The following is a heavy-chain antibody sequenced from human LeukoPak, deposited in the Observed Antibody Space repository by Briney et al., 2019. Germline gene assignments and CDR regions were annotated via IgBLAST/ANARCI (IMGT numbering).Heavy chain of an antibody. CDR3: ARISSAPFDY. Sequence: ASVKVSCKASGYTFTGYYLHWVRQAPGQGLEWMGWINPDSGGTNYAQKFQGRVTMTRDTSISTAYMELSRLTSDDTAVYYCARISSAPFDYWGQGTLVTVSS. CDR1: GYTFTGYY. CDR2: INPDSGGT. J-gene: IGHJ4*02. V-gene: IGHV1-2*02.